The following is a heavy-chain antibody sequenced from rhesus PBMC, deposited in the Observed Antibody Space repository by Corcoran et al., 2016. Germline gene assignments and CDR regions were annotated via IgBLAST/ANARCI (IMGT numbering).Heavy chain of an antibody. CDR3: AREAYSWNRVSYFDY. J-gene: IGHJ4*01. V-gene: IGHV4-76*01. CDR1: GSSIRSGYD. D-gene: IGHD1-1-1*01. CDR2: IYGSSGST. Sequence: QVQLHESGPGVVKPSEPLSLTCAVSGSSIRSGYDWSWLRPPPGRGLAWSGYIYGSSGSTNYNPSLKNRGTISKDTSKNQFSLKLSSVTAAYTAVYYCAREAYSWNRVSYFDYWGQGVLVTVSS.